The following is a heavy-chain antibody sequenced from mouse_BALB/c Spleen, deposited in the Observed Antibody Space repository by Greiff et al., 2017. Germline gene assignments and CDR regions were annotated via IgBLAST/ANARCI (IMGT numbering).Heavy chain of an antibody. CDR2: INPDSSTI. D-gene: IGHD1-1*01. J-gene: IGHJ4*01. V-gene: IGHV4-1*02. Sequence: EVKVIESGGGLVQPGGSLKLSCAASGFDFSRYWMSWVRQAPGKGLEWIGEINPDSSTINYTPSLKDKFIISRDNAKNTLYLQMSKVRSEDTALYYCARLLRDAMDYWGQGTSVTVSS. CDR1: GFDFSRYW. CDR3: ARLLRDAMDY.